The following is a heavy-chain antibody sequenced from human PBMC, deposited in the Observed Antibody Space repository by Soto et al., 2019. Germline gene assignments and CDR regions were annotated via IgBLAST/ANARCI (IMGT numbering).Heavy chain of an antibody. V-gene: IGHV1-3*01. CDR1: GYTFTTYP. D-gene: IGHD3-10*01. J-gene: IGHJ3*02. CDR2: INAGNGNT. CDR3: ARGLTMVRGLILDAFDM. Sequence: ASVKVSCKTSGYTFTTYPMHWVRQAPGQRLEWMGWINAGNGNTKYSQKFQGRVTITRDTSASTAYMELSSLRSEDTAVYYCARGLTMVRGLILDAFDMWGQGTIVTVSS.